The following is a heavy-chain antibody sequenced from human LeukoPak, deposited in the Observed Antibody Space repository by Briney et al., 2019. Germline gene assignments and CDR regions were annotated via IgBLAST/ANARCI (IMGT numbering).Heavy chain of an antibody. CDR2: FHHSGNT. CDR3: ARRAAALDS. CDR1: GASISRYY. V-gene: IGHV4-59*12. J-gene: IGHJ4*02. Sequence: SETLFLTCSVSGASISRYYWSWIRQPPGKGLEWIGYFHHSGNTNYSPSLSSRITMSVDTSKNQFSLRLNSVTAADTATYYCARRAAALDSWGQGTLVTVSS. D-gene: IGHD6-13*01.